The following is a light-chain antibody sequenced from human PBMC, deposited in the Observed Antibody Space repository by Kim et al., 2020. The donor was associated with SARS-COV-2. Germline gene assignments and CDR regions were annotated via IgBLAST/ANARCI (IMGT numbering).Light chain of an antibody. CDR2: QDN. CDR1: KLGDKY. CDR3: QAWDSRPAV. J-gene: IGLJ2*01. V-gene: IGLV3-1*01. Sequence: SYELTQPPSMSVSPGQTASITCSGNKLGDKYVSWYQQKPGQSPALLLYQDNKRPSGTPERLPGSTSGNTATLTISGTQPLDEADYYCQAWDSRPAVFGGG.